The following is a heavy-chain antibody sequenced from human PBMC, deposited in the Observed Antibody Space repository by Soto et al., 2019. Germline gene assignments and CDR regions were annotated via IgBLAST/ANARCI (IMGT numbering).Heavy chain of an antibody. D-gene: IGHD6-19*01. V-gene: IGHV3-7*01. J-gene: IGHJ4*02. Sequence: DVQLVESGGGLVQPGGSLRLSCAASGFTFSSYWMSWVRQAPGKGLEWVSNIKQDESEKYYVDSVKGRFTISRDNAKNSMYLQINSLKAEDTAVYYCVRYSRSGWSLDNWGQGTLVTVSS. CDR1: GFTFSSYW. CDR2: IKQDESEK. CDR3: VRYSRSGWSLDN.